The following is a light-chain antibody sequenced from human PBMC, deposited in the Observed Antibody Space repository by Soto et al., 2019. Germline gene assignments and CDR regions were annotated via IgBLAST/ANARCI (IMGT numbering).Light chain of an antibody. V-gene: IGKV1D-8*01. CDR2: TAS. J-gene: IGKJ3*01. CDR3: RQYSLLLGR. CDR1: QGISSY. Sequence: WVEQAPCVLSADKRNRDTISCLMSQGISSYLALYQQTPGKAPELLIYTASTLQSGVPSRFSGSGSGTDFTLTISCLQSEDFATYYCRQYSLLLGRFGHRTMVDIK.